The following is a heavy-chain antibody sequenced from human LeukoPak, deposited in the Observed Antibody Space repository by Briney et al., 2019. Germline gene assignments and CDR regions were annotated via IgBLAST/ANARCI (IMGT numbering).Heavy chain of an antibody. J-gene: IGHJ6*03. CDR1: GGSFSGYY. CDR3: ARVSYDRGYYYYYMDV. CDR2: INHSGST. Sequence: SETLSLTCAVYGGSFSGYYWSWIRQPPGKGLEWIGGINHSGSTNYNPSLKSRVTISVDTSKNQFSLKLSSVTAADTAVYYCARVSYDRGYYYYYMDVWGKGTTVTVSS. V-gene: IGHV4-34*01. D-gene: IGHD3-22*01.